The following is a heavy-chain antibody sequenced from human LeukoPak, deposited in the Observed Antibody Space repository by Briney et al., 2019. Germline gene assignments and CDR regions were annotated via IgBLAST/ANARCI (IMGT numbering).Heavy chain of an antibody. J-gene: IGHJ2*01. V-gene: IGHV3-74*01. CDR3: ARVGTGSWYFDL. D-gene: IGHD3-10*01. CDR1: GFTFSIYW. Sequence: GGSLRLSCAASGFTFSIYWMYWVRQVPGKGPVWVSRINSDGSGTRYADSVKGRFTISRDNAKSTVYLQMNSLRAEDTTVYYCARVGTGSWYFDLWGRGTLVTFSS. CDR2: INSDGSGT.